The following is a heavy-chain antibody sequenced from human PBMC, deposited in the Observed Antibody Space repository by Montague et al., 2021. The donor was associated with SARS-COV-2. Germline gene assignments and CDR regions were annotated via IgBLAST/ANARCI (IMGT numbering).Heavy chain of an antibody. CDR2: IYYSGST. CDR1: GGSVNSGSYH. J-gene: IGHJ4*02. V-gene: IGHV4-61*01. Sequence: SETLSHTCTVSGGSVNSGSYHWNWIRQPPGKGLEWIGYIYYSGSTSHNPSLKSRVTISLDTSKNQFSLNLTSVTAADTALYFCARELEIHDFLSGYYIGDWGQGTLVTVSS. D-gene: IGHD3-3*01. CDR3: ARELEIHDFLSGYYIGD.